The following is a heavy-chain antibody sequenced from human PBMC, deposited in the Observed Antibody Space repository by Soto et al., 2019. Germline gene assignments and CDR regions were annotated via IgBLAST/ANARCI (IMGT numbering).Heavy chain of an antibody. CDR2: ISSSSSTI. Sequence: GGSLRLSCAASGFTFSSYSMNWVRQAPGKGLEWVSYISSSSSTIYYADSVKGRFTISRDNAKNSLYLQMNSLRDEDTAVYYCARVLEYDDSSGYYWGFDDWGQGTLVNVSS. D-gene: IGHD3-22*01. J-gene: IGHJ4*02. CDR3: ARVLEYDDSSGYYWGFDD. CDR1: GFTFSSYS. V-gene: IGHV3-48*02.